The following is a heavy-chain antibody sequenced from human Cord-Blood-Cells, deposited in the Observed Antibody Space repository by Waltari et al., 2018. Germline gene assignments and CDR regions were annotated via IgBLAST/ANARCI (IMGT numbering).Heavy chain of an antibody. Sequence: EVQLVESGGGLVKPGGSLRLSCAASGFTFSSYSMNWVRQAPGKGLEWVSSISSSSYIYYADSVKGRFTISRDNAKNSLYLQMNSLRAEDTAVYYCARGGPYSNHDYWGQGTLVTVSS. CDR3: ARGGPYSNHDY. V-gene: IGHV3-21*01. CDR1: GFTFSSYS. D-gene: IGHD4-4*01. J-gene: IGHJ4*02. CDR2: ISSSSYI.